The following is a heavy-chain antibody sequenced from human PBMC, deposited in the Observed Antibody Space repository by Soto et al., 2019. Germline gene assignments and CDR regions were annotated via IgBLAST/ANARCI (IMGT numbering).Heavy chain of an antibody. Sequence: ASVKVSCTASGYTFTSYAMHWVRQAPGQRLEWMGWINAGNGNTKYSQKFQGRVTITRDTSASTAYMELSSLRSEDTAVYYCARINDRGYDFWSPPQDAFDIWGQGTMVTVSS. CDR3: ARINDRGYDFWSPPQDAFDI. V-gene: IGHV1-3*01. CDR1: GYTFTSYA. D-gene: IGHD3-3*01. J-gene: IGHJ3*02. CDR2: INAGNGNT.